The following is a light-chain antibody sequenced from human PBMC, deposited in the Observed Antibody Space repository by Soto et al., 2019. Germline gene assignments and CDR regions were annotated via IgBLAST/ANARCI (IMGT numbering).Light chain of an antibody. J-gene: IGKJ1*01. CDR1: QTISSW. Sequence: ITPSRSTVSRTEGVGINITSRASQTISSWLAWYQQKPGKAPKLLIYKASTLKSGVPSRFSGSGSGTEFTLTISSLQPDDFATYYCPHYTSYSEGFCQRSKVDI. V-gene: IGKV1-5*03. CDR2: KAS. CDR3: PHYTSYSEG.